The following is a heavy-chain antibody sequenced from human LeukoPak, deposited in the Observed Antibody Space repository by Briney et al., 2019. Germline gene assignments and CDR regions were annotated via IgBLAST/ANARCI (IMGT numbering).Heavy chain of an antibody. D-gene: IGHD3-22*01. J-gene: IGHJ4*02. CDR2: ISSRGELT. CDR3: AKDRPNYYGSDGHYYRRDGDY. V-gene: IGHV3-23*01. Sequence: GGSLRLSCAASGFMFNIYAMGWVRQAPGKGLEWVSSISSRGELTFYADSVKGRFTTSRDNFNNILYLQMSSLRAEDTAIYYCAKDRPNYYGSDGHYYRRDGDYWGQGTLVTVSS. CDR1: GFMFNIYA.